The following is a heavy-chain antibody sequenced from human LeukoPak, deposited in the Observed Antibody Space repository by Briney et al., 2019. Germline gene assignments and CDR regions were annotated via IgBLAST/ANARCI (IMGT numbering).Heavy chain of an antibody. CDR1: GFTFSSYW. J-gene: IGHJ4*02. Sequence: GGSLRLSCAASGFTFSSYWMSWVRQAPGKGLEWVANIKQDGSEKYYVDSVKGRFTISRDNAKNSLYLQMNSLRAEDTAVYYCARDCSSTSCYTGSNYWGQGTLVTVSS. V-gene: IGHV3-7*01. CDR2: IKQDGSEK. CDR3: ARDCSSTSCYTGSNY. D-gene: IGHD2-2*02.